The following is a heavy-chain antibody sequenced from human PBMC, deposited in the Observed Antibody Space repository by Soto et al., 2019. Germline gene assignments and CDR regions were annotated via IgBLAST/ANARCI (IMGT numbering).Heavy chain of an antibody. CDR1: GFTFSSYW. V-gene: IGHV3-7*01. D-gene: IGHD2-2*01. CDR3: ARDLEYIAFVVVPAAMRGAFDI. J-gene: IGHJ3*02. Sequence: GGSLRLSCAASGFTFSSYWMSWVRQAPGKGLEWVANIKQDGSEKYYVNSVKGRFTITRDNAKNSLYLQMNSLIAEYTSVYYCARDLEYIAFVVVPAAMRGAFDIWGQGTMVTVSS. CDR2: IKQDGSEK.